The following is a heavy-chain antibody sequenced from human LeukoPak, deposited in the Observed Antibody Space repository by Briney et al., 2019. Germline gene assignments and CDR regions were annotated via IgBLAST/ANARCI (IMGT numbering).Heavy chain of an antibody. CDR2: ISSSSSYI. CDR3: ARPLVYYGSSGYYPLDY. V-gene: IGHV3-21*01. J-gene: IGHJ4*02. D-gene: IGHD3-22*01. Sequence: GGSLRLSCAASGFTFSSYSMNWVRQAPGKGLEWVSSISSSSSYIYYADSAKGRFTISRDNAKNSLYLQMNSLRAEDTAVYYCARPLVYYGSSGYYPLDYWGQRTLVTVSS. CDR1: GFTFSSYS.